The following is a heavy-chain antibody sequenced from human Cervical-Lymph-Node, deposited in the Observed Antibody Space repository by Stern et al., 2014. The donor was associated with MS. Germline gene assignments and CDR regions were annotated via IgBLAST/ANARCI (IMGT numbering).Heavy chain of an antibody. J-gene: IGHJ4*02. D-gene: IGHD7-27*01. V-gene: IGHV3-30*18. CDR3: AKAWGH. CDR2: ISKDGSKK. CDR1: GLNFSSYG. Sequence: VQLVESGGGVVQPGRSLRLSCEASGLNFSSYGMHWVRQAPGKEPEWVAVISKDGSKKYYAGSVKARFTVSRDNSKNTLFLQMNSLRREDTAVYYCAKAWGHWGQGTLVIVSS.